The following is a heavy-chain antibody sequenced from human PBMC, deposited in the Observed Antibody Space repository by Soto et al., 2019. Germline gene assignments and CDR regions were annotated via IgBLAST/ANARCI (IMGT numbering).Heavy chain of an antibody. J-gene: IGHJ6*02. CDR1: GFTFSNFG. D-gene: IGHD4-4*01. CDR2: ILYDGSNT. V-gene: IGHV3-30*03. Sequence: GGSLRLSCAASGFTFSNFGMHWVRQAPGKGLEWVAVILYDGSNTYYADSVKGRFTISRDNSKNTLYLEMNSLRPEDTAVYHCATRRDGYSFYYFCGLDVWGQGPTVAVSS. CDR3: ATRRDGYSFYYFCGLDV.